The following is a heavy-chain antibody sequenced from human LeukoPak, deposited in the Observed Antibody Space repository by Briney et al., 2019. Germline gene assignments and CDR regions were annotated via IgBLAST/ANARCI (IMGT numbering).Heavy chain of an antibody. CDR1: GGSFSGYY. CDR3: ARGKDIRKYYFDY. J-gene: IGHJ4*02. V-gene: IGHV4-34*01. D-gene: IGHD2-15*01. CDR2: IIHSGIT. Sequence: PSETLSLTCAVYGGSFSGYYWSWIRQPPGKGLEWIGEIIHSGITNYNPSLKSRVTISVDTSKNQLSLQLTSVTAADTGVYYCARGKDIRKYYFDYWGLGTLVTVSS.